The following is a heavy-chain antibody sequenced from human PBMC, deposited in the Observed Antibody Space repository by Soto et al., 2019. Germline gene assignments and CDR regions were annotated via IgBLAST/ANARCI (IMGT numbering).Heavy chain of an antibody. Sequence: QITLKESGPTLVKPTQTLTLTCTFSGFSLSTSGVAVGWIRQPPGKALEWLALIYWDDDKRYSPSLKSRLTITKDTSKKQVVLTMTNMDLVDTATYYCAHRLRDSSGYFFDYWGQGTLVIVSS. V-gene: IGHV2-5*02. CDR1: GFSLSTSGVA. CDR3: AHRLRDSSGYFFDY. J-gene: IGHJ4*02. CDR2: IYWDDDK. D-gene: IGHD3-22*01.